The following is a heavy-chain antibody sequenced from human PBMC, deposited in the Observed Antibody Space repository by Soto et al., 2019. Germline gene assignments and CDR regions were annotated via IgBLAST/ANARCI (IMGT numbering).Heavy chain of an antibody. CDR2: IFYNGGT. J-gene: IGHJ4*02. CDR3: ARGDPGPRRFYFDT. D-gene: IGHD2-8*02. Sequence: PSETLSLTCTVSGGSVNSGGYYWSWIRQPPGKGLEWIGFIFYNGGTSYNPSLGSRVTISADTSKTLFSLNLNFVTAADTAVYYCARGDPGPRRFYFDTWGQGPLVTVSS. V-gene: IGHV4-61*03. CDR1: GGSVNSGGYY.